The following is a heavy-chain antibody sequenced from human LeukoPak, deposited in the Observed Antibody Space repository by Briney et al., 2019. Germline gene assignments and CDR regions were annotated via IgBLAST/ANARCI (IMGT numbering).Heavy chain of an antibody. Sequence: PGGSLRLSCAASGFPFSSFAVHLVRQAPGKGLEWVAVISYDGNHIYYADSVKGRFTISRDNSKNTLYLQMNSLRSEDTAVYYCARDNIAGSGSSDWGQGTLVTVSS. V-gene: IGHV3-30-3*01. J-gene: IGHJ4*02. CDR3: ARDNIAGSGSSD. CDR2: ISYDGNHI. CDR1: GFPFSSFA. D-gene: IGHD3-10*01.